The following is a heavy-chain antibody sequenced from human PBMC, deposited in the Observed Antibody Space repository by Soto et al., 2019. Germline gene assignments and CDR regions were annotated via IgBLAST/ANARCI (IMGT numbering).Heavy chain of an antibody. D-gene: IGHD1-26*01. CDR3: ASPYSGSYGELAY. Sequence: GGSLRLSCAASGFTFSSYAMSWVRQAPGKGLEWVSAISGSGGSTYYADSVKGRFTISRDNSKNTLYLQMNSLRAGDTAVYYCASPYSGSYGELAYWGQGTLVTVSS. CDR1: GFTFSSYA. CDR2: ISGSGGST. J-gene: IGHJ4*02. V-gene: IGHV3-23*01.